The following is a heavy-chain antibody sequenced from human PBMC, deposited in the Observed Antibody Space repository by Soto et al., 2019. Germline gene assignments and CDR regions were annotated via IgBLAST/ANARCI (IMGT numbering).Heavy chain of an antibody. Sequence: ASVKVSCKASGYTFTSYAMHWVRQAPGQRLEWMGWINADNGKTKYAQKIQGRVTITTDTSTSTADMEFRSLRSDDTAVYYCAREPNYFDYWGQGTLVTVSS. CDR2: INADNGKT. V-gene: IGHV1-3*01. J-gene: IGHJ4*02. CDR1: GYTFTSYA. CDR3: AREPNYFDY.